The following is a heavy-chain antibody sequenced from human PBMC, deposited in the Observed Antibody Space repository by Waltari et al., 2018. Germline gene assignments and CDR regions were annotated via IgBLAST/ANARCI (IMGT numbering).Heavy chain of an antibody. CDR2: LWYDGSNE. CDR1: GFTFGDYA. Sequence: QVQLVESGGGVVQPGGALRPPCVASGFTFGDYAMHWVRQAPGKGLEWVAVLWYDGSNEKYGDSVRGRFTISRDNSKNTVYLQMSSLRADDTAIYYCARGAAPGYFDYWGQGTLVTVSS. J-gene: IGHJ4*02. CDR3: ARGAAPGYFDY. D-gene: IGHD6-25*01. V-gene: IGHV3-33*01.